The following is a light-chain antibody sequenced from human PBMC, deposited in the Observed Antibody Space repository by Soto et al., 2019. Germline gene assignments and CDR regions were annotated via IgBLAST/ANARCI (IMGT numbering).Light chain of an antibody. J-gene: IGKJ5*01. V-gene: IGKV3-20*01. CDR3: QQYGSPPIT. Sequence: EVALTQSPATLSLSPGERATLSCRASQSVSSTYLAWYQQQPGQAPRLLMSGTSNRATGTPDRFSGSGSGTDFTLTISRLEPKDFAVYYCQQYGSPPITFGQGTRLEIK. CDR1: QSVSSTY. CDR2: GTS.